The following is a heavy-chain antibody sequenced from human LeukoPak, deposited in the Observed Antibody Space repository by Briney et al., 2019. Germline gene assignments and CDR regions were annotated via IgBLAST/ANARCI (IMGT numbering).Heavy chain of an antibody. CDR2: IIPILGIA. V-gene: IGHV1-69*04. J-gene: IGHJ6*02. CDR3: ARDRLMGTRVYYYYGMVV. CDR1: GGTFSSYA. D-gene: IGHD2-2*01. Sequence: SVKVSCKASGGTFSSYAISWVRQAPGQGLEWMGRIIPILGIANYAQKFQGRVTITADKSTSTAYMELSSLRSEDTAVYYCARDRLMGTRVYYYYGMVVWGQGTTVTVSS.